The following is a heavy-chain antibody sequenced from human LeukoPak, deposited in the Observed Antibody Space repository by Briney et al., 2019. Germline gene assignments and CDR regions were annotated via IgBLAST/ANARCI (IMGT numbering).Heavy chain of an antibody. Sequence: PGGSLRLSCAASGFTFSSYSMNWVRQAPGKGLEWVSSISSSSSYIYYAVSVKGRFTISRDNAKNSLYLQMNSLRAEDTAVYYCARDGYYYGSGSYLWGQGTLITVSS. CDR1: GFTFSSYS. CDR3: ARDGYYYGSGSYL. CDR2: ISSSSSYI. J-gene: IGHJ4*02. V-gene: IGHV3-21*01. D-gene: IGHD3-10*01.